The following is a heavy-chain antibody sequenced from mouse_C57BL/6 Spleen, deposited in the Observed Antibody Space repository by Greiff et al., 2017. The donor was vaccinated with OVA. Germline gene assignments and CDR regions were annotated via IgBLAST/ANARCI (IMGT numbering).Heavy chain of an antibody. V-gene: IGHV1-81*01. CDR3: ARLNYSNPYYAMDY. Sequence: VKLVESGAELARPGASVKLSCKASGYTFTSYGISWVKQRTGQGLEWIGEIYPRSGNTYYNEKFKGKATLTADKSSSTAYMELRSLTSEDSAVYFCARLNYSNPYYAMDYWGQGTSVTVSS. CDR2: IYPRSGNT. J-gene: IGHJ4*01. D-gene: IGHD2-5*01. CDR1: GYTFTSYG.